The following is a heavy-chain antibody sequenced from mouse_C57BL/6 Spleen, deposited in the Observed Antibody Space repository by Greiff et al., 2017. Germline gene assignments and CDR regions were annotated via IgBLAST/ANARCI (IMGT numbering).Heavy chain of an antibody. Sequence: QVQLQQSGPELVKPGASVKISCKASGYSFTSYYINWVKQRPGQGLEWIGWIYPGSGNTKYNEKFKGKATLTANTSSSTAYMQLSSLTSDDYAVYYCARYYSKNYYAMDYWGQGTSVTVSS. CDR2: IYPGSGNT. J-gene: IGHJ4*01. D-gene: IGHD2-5*01. CDR3: ARYYSKNYYAMDY. V-gene: IGHV1-66*01. CDR1: GYSFTSYY.